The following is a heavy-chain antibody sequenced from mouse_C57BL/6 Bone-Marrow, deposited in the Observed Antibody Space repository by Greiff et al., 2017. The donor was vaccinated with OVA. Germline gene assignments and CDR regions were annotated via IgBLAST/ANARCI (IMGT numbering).Heavy chain of an antibody. V-gene: IGHV2-2*01. CDR1: GFSFTSYG. CDR3: AREYYYAFDY. J-gene: IGHJ2*01. CDR2: IWSGGST. Sequence: VQRVESGPGLVQPSQSLSISCTVSGFSFTSYGVHWVRQSPGKGLEWLGVIWSGGSTDYNAAFISRLSISKDNSKSQVFFKMTSLQADDTAIYYWAREYYYAFDYWGQGTTLTVSS. D-gene: IGHD1-1*01.